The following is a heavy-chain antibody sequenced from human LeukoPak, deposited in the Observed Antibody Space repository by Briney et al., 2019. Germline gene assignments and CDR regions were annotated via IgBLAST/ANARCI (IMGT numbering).Heavy chain of an antibody. CDR1: GFTFSSYA. CDR2: ISGSGGST. Sequence: GGSLRLSCAASGFTFSSYAMSWVRQAPGKGLEWVSAISGSGGSTYYADSVKGRFTISRDNSKNTLYLQMNSPRAEDTAVYYCAKALERVTIFGVVILYFDYWGQGTLVTVSS. V-gene: IGHV3-23*01. J-gene: IGHJ4*02. CDR3: AKALERVTIFGVVILYFDY. D-gene: IGHD3-3*01.